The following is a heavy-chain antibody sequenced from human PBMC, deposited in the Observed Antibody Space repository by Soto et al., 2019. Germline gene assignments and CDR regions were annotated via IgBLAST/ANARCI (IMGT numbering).Heavy chain of an antibody. V-gene: IGHV1-46*03. CDR2: VNTRGGST. D-gene: IGHD3-22*01. J-gene: IGHJ4*02. CDR1: GYSFTSYY. CDR3: VRDEDLGPMHAGYFVF. Sequence: QVQLVQSGAEVKKPGASVKVSCKASGYSFTSYYIHWVRQAPGQGLEWMGVVNTRGGSTGSAQKFQGRVTMTRDTSTTTVYMELSSLTSDATAVYYCVRDEDLGPMHAGYFVFWGQGTLVTVSS.